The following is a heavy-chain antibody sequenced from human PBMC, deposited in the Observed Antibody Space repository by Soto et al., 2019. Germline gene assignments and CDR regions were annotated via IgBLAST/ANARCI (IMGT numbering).Heavy chain of an antibody. J-gene: IGHJ5*02. CDR3: ARGRFRRTWFDP. Sequence: QVQLVQSGAEVKKPGASVKVSCKASGYTFTKYDIHWVRQATGQGLEWMGWMNPDSGNTGQSKQFKGRVTMTRDTSISTAYMEMSSLRSEDTAVYYCARGRFRRTWFDPWGQGTLVTVSS. D-gene: IGHD3-16*01. V-gene: IGHV1-8*01. CDR2: MNPDSGNT. CDR1: GYTFTKYD.